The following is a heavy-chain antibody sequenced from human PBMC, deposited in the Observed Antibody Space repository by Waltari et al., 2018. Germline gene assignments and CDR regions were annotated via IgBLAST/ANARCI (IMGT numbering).Heavy chain of an antibody. CDR2: IKEEGSER. Sequence: EVKLVASGGGLVQPGGSLRLSCAASGLPFSNYWMSWVRQAPGKGLEWVADIKEEGSERYSVDSVKGRFIISRDNAKNSLYLQMNSLRAEDTAVYYCVRDYRWGQGTLVTVSS. V-gene: IGHV3-7*03. CDR1: GLPFSNYW. CDR3: VRDYR. J-gene: IGHJ4*02. D-gene: IGHD3-16*02.